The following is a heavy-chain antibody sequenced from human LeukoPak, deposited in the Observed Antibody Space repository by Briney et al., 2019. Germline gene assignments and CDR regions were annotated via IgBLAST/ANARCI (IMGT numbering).Heavy chain of an antibody. CDR2: INQSGST. Sequence: SETLSLTCAVYGGSFSGYYWSWIRQPPGKGLEWIGEINQSGSTNYNPSLKSRVTISVDTSKNQFSLKLSSVTAADTAVYYCARVRPRDYYDSSGYLDYWGQGTLVTVSS. V-gene: IGHV4-34*01. CDR3: ARVRPRDYYDSSGYLDY. J-gene: IGHJ4*02. CDR1: GGSFSGYY. D-gene: IGHD3-22*01.